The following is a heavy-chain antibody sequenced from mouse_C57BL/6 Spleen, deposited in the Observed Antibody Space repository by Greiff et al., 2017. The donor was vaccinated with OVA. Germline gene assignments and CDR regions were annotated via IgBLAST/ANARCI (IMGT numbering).Heavy chain of an antibody. CDR3: ARDRLPYAMDY. V-gene: IGHV3-6*01. CDR2: ISYDGSN. Sequence: EVQLQESGPGLVKPSQSLSLTCSVTGYSITSGYYWNWIRQFPGNKLEWMGYISYDGSNNYNPSLKNRISITRDTSKNQFFLKLNSVTTEDTATYYCARDRLPYAMDYWGQGTSVTVSS. CDR1: GYSITSGYY. J-gene: IGHJ4*01.